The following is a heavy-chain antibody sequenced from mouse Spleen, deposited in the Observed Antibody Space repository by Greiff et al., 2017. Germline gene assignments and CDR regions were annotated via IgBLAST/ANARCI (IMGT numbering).Heavy chain of an antibody. CDR3: ARGYDYDGYFDV. CDR2: ISSGSSTI. D-gene: IGHD2-4*01. J-gene: IGHJ1*01. V-gene: IGHV5-17*01. CDR1: GFTFSDYG. Sequence: DVHLVESGGGLVKPGGSLKLSCAASGFTFSDYGMHWVRQAPEKGLEWVAYISSGSSTIYYADTVKGRFTISRDNAKNTLFLQMTSLRSEDTAMYYCARGYDYDGYFDVWGAGTTVTVSS.